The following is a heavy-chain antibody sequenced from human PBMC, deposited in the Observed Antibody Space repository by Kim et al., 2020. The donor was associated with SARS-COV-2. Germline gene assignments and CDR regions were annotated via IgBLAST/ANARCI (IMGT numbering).Heavy chain of an antibody. CDR3: ASGEYQLLSWFDP. CDR2: INHSGST. Sequence: SETLSLTCAVYGGSFSGYYWSWIRQPTGKGLEWIGEINHSGSTNYNPSLKSRVTISVDTSKNQFSLKLSSVTAADTAVYYCASGEYQLLSWFDPWGQGTLVTVSS. J-gene: IGHJ5*02. V-gene: IGHV4-34*01. CDR1: GGSFSGYY. D-gene: IGHD2-2*01.